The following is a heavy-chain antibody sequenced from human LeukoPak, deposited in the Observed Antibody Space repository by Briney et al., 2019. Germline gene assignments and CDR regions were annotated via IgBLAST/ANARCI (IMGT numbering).Heavy chain of an antibody. V-gene: IGHV3-48*01. CDR3: ARIDYVGAFDI. Sequence: PGGSLRLSCAASGFTFSSYSMNWARQAPGKGLEWVSYISSSSSTIYYADSVKGRFTISRDNAKNSLYLQMNSLRAEGTAVYYCARIDYVGAFDIWGQGTMVTVSS. J-gene: IGHJ3*02. CDR2: ISSSSSTI. CDR1: GFTFSSYS. D-gene: IGHD4-17*01.